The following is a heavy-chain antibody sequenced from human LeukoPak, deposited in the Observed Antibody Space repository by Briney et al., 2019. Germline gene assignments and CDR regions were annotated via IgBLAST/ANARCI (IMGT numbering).Heavy chain of an antibody. CDR2: ISGSGGST. V-gene: IGHV3-23*01. D-gene: IGHD3-22*01. CDR3: AKAGSYYYGSSGWSPFDY. Sequence: GGSLRLSCAASGFTFSSYAMSWVRQAPGKGLEWVSAISGSGGSTYYADSVKGRFTISRDNSKNTLYLQMNSLRAEDTALYYCAKAGSYYYGSSGWSPFDYWGQGTLVTVSS. J-gene: IGHJ4*02. CDR1: GFTFSSYA.